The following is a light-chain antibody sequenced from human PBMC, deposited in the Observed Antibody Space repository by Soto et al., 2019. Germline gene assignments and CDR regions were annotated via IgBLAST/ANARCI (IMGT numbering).Light chain of an antibody. Sequence: EIVFTQSPGTLSFSPGERATLSCRASQRVSARYLAWYHQKPGQAPRLLIFGASDRATGIPDRFSGSGSGTDFTLTIDRLEPEDFAMYYCQQYSESPPTFGQGTKVDI. CDR1: QRVSARY. J-gene: IGKJ1*01. CDR2: GAS. CDR3: QQYSESPPT. V-gene: IGKV3-20*01.